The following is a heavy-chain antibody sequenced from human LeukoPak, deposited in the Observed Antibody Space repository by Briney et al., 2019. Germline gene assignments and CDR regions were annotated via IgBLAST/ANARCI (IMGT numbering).Heavy chain of an antibody. CDR3: ASTNTFDY. Sequence: GRSLRLSCAASGFTFSTYVMHWVRQAPGKGLEWVANIKQDGSERNYVDSVNGRFTISRDNAKNSLYLQMNSLRAEDTAVYYCASTNTFDYWGQGSQVTVSP. CDR1: GFTFSTYV. J-gene: IGHJ4*02. V-gene: IGHV3-7*05. CDR2: IKQDGSER.